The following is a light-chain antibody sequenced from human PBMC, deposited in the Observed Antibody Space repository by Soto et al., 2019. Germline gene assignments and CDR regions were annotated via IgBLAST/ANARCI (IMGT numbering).Light chain of an antibody. J-gene: IGKJ4*01. V-gene: IGKV3-20*01. CDR1: QGISSY. CDR3: QQYGSSPPLT. CDR2: GAS. Sequence: TQSPSLLSASTGDRVTISCRMSQGISSYLAWYQQKPGQAPRLLIYGASNRATGIPDRFSGSGSGTDFTLTISRLEPEDFAVYYCQQYGSSPPLTFGGGTKVDI.